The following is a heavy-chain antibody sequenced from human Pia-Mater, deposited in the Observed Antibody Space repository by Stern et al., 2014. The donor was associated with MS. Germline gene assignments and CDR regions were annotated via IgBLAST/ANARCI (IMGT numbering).Heavy chain of an antibody. D-gene: IGHD3-3*01. J-gene: IGHJ3*02. Sequence: VQLVESGAEVKKPGESLKISCKGSGYSFTSYWIGWVRQMPGKGLEWMGIIYPGVSATRSSPSFQDPVTISADKSISTAYLQWSSLKASDTAMYYCASSLRFGVAPYDAFDIWGQGTMVTVSS. CDR3: ASSLRFGVAPYDAFDI. CDR1: GYSFTSYW. CDR2: IYPGVSAT. V-gene: IGHV5-51*01.